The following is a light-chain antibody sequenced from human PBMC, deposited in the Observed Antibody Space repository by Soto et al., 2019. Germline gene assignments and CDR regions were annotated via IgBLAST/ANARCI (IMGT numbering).Light chain of an antibody. V-gene: IGLV2-14*01. J-gene: IGLJ1*01. CDR2: EVS. Sequence: QSALTQPASVSGSPGQSITISCTGTNSDVGAFNFVFWYQQHPGKAPKFIIYEVSNRPSGVSNRFSGSKSGNTASLTISGLQAEDEADYYCTSYTSTSHYVFGTGTKLTVL. CDR3: TSYTSTSHYV. CDR1: NSDVGAFNF.